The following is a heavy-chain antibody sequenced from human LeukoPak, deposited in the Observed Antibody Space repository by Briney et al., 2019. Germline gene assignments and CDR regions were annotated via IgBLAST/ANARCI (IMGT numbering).Heavy chain of an antibody. CDR3: AKPPSFNLIRGLGLDV. J-gene: IGHJ6*04. V-gene: IGHV3-23*01. CDR1: EFTFSSYA. CDR2: ISGRGDDT. Sequence: GGSLRLSCAASEFTFSSYAMGWVRQAPGRGLEWVSSISGRGDDTFYADSVKGRFTISRDNSKNTLYLQMSSLRAEDTAIYYCAKPPSFNLIRGLGLDVWGKGTTVTVSS. D-gene: IGHD3-10*01.